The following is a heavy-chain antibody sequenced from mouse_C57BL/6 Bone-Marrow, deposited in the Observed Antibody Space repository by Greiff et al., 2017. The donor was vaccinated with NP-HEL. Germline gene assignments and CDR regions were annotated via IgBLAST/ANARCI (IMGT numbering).Heavy chain of an antibody. Sequence: EVMLVESGGGLVQSGRSLRLSCATSGFTFSDFYMEWVRQAPGTGLEWIAASSNKDTDYTTEYSASVKVRFSVSRDTSQSILYLQMNVLRAEDTAIYYCAVDALDWYFYVGGTGTTVTVSS. CDR1: GFTFSDFY. V-gene: IGHV7-1*01. CDR2: SSNKDTDYTT. CDR3: AVDALDWYFYV. J-gene: IGHJ1*03.